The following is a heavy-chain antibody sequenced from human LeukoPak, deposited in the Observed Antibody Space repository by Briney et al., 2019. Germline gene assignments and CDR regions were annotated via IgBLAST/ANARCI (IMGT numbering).Heavy chain of an antibody. CDR1: GFTFNSYE. D-gene: IGHD6-13*01. V-gene: IGHV3-48*03. CDR3: ATDGGPEYSSSWYLY. J-gene: IGHJ4*02. CDR2: ISSSGSTI. Sequence: GGSLRLSCAASGFTFNSYEMNWVRQAPGKGLEWVSYISSSGSTIYYADSVKGRFTISRDNAKDSLYLQMNSLRAEDTAVYYCATDGGPEYSSSWYLYWGQGTLVTVSS.